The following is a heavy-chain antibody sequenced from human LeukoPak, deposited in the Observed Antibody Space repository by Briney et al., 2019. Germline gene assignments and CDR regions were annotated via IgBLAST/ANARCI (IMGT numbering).Heavy chain of an antibody. J-gene: IGHJ4*02. D-gene: IGHD3-22*01. CDR1: GFTFSSYS. CDR3: ASSGYYEEKEIY. V-gene: IGHV3-21*01. CDR2: ISSSSSYI. Sequence: PGGSLRLSCAASGFTFSSYSMNWVRQAPGKGLEWVSSISSSSSYIYYADSVKGRFTISRDNAKNSPYLQMNSLRAEDTAVYYCASSGYYEEKEIYWGQGTLVTVSS.